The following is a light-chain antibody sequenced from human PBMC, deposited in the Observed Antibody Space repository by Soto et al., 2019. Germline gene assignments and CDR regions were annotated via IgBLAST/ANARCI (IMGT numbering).Light chain of an antibody. CDR3: MQASRLRT. J-gene: IGKJ1*01. CDR2: QIS. CDR1: ESLVHSDGKTY. Sequence: IVLTQTPLSSAVTLGQPASFSCGSSESLVHSDGKTYLGWLHLRPGQPPRLLIYQISRRPPGVPDRFSGSGAGTNFTLKISRVEPEDVGIFYCMQASRLRTFGQGTKVEIK. V-gene: IGKV2-24*01.